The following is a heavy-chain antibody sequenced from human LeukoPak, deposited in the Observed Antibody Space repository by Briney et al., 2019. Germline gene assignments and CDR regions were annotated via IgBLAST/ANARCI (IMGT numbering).Heavy chain of an antibody. CDR3: VRGYRSSEIRFFAWLLDY. Sequence: SETLSLTCTVSGGSISSYFWRWIRQPAGKGLEWIGRVHISETTIYNPSLKSRVTMSVDTSNNHFSLNLSSVTAADTAVYYCVRGYRSSEIRFFAWLLDYWGQGYLVTVSS. J-gene: IGHJ4*02. CDR1: GGSISSYF. CDR2: VHISETT. V-gene: IGHV4-4*07. D-gene: IGHD3-3*01.